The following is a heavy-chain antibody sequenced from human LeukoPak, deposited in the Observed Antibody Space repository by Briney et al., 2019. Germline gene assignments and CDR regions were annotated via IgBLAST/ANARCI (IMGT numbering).Heavy chain of an antibody. CDR1: GFTFSSYA. CDR2: ISYDGSNK. J-gene: IGHJ4*02. D-gene: IGHD4/OR15-4a*01. Sequence: TGGSLRLSCAASGFTFSSYAMHWVRQAPGKGLEWVAVISYDGSNKYYADSVKGRFTISRDNSKNTLYLQMNSLRAEDTAVYYCASANTGDFDYWGQGTLVTVSS. CDR3: ASANTGDFDY. V-gene: IGHV3-30*04.